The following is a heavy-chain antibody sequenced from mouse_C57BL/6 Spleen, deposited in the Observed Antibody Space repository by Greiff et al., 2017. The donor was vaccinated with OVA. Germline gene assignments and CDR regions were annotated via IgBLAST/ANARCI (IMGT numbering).Heavy chain of an antibody. CDR3: APYDSDYYAMDY. CDR2: IHPNSGST. CDR1: GYTFTSYW. V-gene: IGHV1-64*01. Sequence: VQLQESGAELVKPGASVKLSCKASGYTFTSYWMHWVKQRPGQGLEWIGMIHPNSGSTNYNEKFKSKATLTVDKSSSTAYMQLSSLTSEDSAVYYCAPYDSDYYAMDYWGQGTSVTVSS. D-gene: IGHD2-4*01. J-gene: IGHJ4*01.